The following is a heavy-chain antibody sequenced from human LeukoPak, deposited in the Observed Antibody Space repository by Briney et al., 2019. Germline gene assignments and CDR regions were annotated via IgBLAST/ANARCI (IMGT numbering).Heavy chain of an antibody. CDR3: ASYYGDYGVDY. J-gene: IGHJ4*02. Sequence: GGSLRLSCAASGFTFDDYAMHWVRQAPGKGLEWVSLISWDGGSTYYADSVKGRFTISRDNSKNTLYLQMNSLRAEDTAVYYCASYYGDYGVDYWGQGTLVTVSS. CDR1: GFTFDDYA. V-gene: IGHV3-43D*03. CDR2: ISWDGGST. D-gene: IGHD4-17*01.